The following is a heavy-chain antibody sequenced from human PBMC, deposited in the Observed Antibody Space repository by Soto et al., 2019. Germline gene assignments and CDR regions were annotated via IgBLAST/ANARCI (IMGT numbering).Heavy chain of an antibody. D-gene: IGHD2-8*01. CDR3: ARDPGYCTNGVCPIFDY. V-gene: IGHV4-59*02. J-gene: IGHJ4*02. CDR1: GDSVSNYF. Sequence: SSETLSLTCTVSGDSVSNYFWSWIRQPPGKGLEWIGHMYHGGRTNYSPSLKSRVTMSLDSSKNQFSLNLSSVTAADTAVYFCARDPGYCTNGVCPIFDYWGQGTLVTVSS. CDR2: MYHGGRT.